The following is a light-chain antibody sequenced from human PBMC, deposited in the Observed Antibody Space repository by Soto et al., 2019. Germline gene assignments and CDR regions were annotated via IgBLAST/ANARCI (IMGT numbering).Light chain of an antibody. CDR3: HQYSSAPYT. J-gene: IGKJ2*01. Sequence: EIVLTQSPGTLSLSPGETATLSCRASQTIGNIFLFWYQQKPGQAPRLLIYGASSRATGIPDRFSGSGSGTDFTRTINRLEHEDFAVYYCHQYSSAPYTFGQGTNLEIK. CDR1: QTIGNIF. V-gene: IGKV3-20*01. CDR2: GAS.